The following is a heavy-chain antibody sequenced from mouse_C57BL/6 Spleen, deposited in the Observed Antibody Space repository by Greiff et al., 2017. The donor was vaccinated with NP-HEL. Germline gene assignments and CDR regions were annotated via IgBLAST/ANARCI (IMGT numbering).Heavy chain of an antibody. Sequence: QVQLQQPGPELVKPGASVKLSCKASGYTFTSSWMHWVKQRPGQGLEWIGNINPSNGGTNYNEKFKSKANLTVDKSSSTAYMQLSSLTSEDAAVYYCCYSNYVYYFDYWGKGTTLSASS. V-gene: IGHV1-53*01. J-gene: IGHJ2*01. CDR2: INPSNGGT. CDR1: GYTFTSSW. D-gene: IGHD2-5*01. CDR3: CYSNYVYYFDY.